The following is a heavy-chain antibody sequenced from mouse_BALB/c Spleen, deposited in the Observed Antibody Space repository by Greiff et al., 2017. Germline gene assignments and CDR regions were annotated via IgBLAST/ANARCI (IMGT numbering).Heavy chain of an antibody. CDR1: GFTFSSYG. V-gene: IGHV5-6-3*01. CDR3: AREGGLLRVFDD. CDR2: INSNGGST. D-gene: IGHD1-1*01. J-gene: IGHJ2*01. Sequence: EVMLVESGGGLVQPGGSLKLSCAASGFTFSSYGMSWVRQTPDKRLELVATINSNGGSTYYPDSVKGRFTISRDNAKNTLYLQMSSLKSEDTAMYYCAREGGLLRVFDDWGQGTTLTVSS.